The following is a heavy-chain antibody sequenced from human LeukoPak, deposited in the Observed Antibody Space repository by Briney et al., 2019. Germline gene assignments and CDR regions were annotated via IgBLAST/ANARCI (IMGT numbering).Heavy chain of an antibody. CDR1: GFTFSSYA. V-gene: IGHV3-30*04. CDR3: ASLLYYDYVWGSYRRHFDY. J-gene: IGHJ4*02. CDR2: ISYDGSNK. Sequence: GGSLRLSCAASGFTFSSYAMHWVRQAPGKGLEWVAVISYDGSNKYYADSVKGRFTISRDNSKNTLYLQMNSLRAEDTAVYYCASLLYYDYVWGSYRRHFDYWGQGTLVTVSS. D-gene: IGHD3-16*02.